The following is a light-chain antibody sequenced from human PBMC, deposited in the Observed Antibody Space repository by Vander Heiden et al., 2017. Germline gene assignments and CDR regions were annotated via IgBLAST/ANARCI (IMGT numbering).Light chain of an antibody. J-gene: IGKJ2*01. V-gene: IGKV4-1*01. CDR3: QQLYCNPPVT. CDR1: QSVLYSSNNKNY. Sequence: DIVMTQSPDSLAVSLGERATINCKSSQSVLYSSNNKNYLAWYQQKPGHPPKLLMYWAFTRDSVVPDRFTRSGYRTDFTLTISSLHVEDVAIYYCQQLYCNPPVTLGQGTKLEIK. CDR2: WAF.